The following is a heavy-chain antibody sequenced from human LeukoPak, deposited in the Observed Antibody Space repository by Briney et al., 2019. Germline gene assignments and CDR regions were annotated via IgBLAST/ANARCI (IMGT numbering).Heavy chain of an antibody. Sequence: GASVKVSCKASGGTLSSYAISWVRQAPGQGLEWMGGIIPIFGTANYAQKFQGRVTITADESTSTAYMELSSLRSEDTAVYYCARGGLAVAGTQYFDYWGQGTLVTVSS. CDR2: IIPIFGTA. CDR1: GGTLSSYA. J-gene: IGHJ4*02. V-gene: IGHV1-69*01. CDR3: ARGGLAVAGTQYFDY. D-gene: IGHD6-19*01.